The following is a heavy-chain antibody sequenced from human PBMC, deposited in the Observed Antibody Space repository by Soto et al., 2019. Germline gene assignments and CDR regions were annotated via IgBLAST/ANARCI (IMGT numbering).Heavy chain of an antibody. Sequence: LRLSCAASGFTFSSYGMHWVRQAPGKGLEWVAVIWYDGSNKYYADSVKGRFTISRDNSKNTLYLQMNSLRAEDTAVYYCARATPTLGYCSSTSCPPSYGMDVWGQGTTVTVSS. CDR1: GFTFSSYG. J-gene: IGHJ6*02. V-gene: IGHV3-33*01. D-gene: IGHD2-2*01. CDR3: ARATPTLGYCSSTSCPPSYGMDV. CDR2: IWYDGSNK.